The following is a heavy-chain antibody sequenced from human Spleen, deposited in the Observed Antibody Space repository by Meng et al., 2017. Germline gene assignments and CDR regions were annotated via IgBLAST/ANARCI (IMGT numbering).Heavy chain of an antibody. Sequence: GGSLRLSCAASGFPFNSYAMNWVRQAPGKGLEWVSIIWHDGSNKYYADSVKGRFTISRDNSENTLYLQMNNLRAEDTAVYYCARDLGDGIWSGYRYWSQGALVTVSS. D-gene: IGHD3-3*01. CDR1: GFPFNSYA. CDR3: ARDLGDGIWSGYRY. V-gene: IGHV3-33*01. CDR2: IWHDGSNK. J-gene: IGHJ4*02.